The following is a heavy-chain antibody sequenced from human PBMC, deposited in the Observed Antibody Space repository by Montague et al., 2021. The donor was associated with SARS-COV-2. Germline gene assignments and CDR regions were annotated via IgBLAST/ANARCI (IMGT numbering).Heavy chain of an antibody. J-gene: IGHJ6*02. CDR3: ARGITVTTFHYYYGMDV. D-gene: IGHD4-17*01. CDR1: GGSFSGYY. Sequence: SETLSLTCAVYGGSFSGYYCNWIRQPPGKGLEWIGEINHSGSTNXNPSLKSRVTISVDTSKNQFSLKLSSVTAADTAVYYCARGITVTTFHYYYGMDVWGQGTTVTVSS. CDR2: INHSGST. V-gene: IGHV4-34*01.